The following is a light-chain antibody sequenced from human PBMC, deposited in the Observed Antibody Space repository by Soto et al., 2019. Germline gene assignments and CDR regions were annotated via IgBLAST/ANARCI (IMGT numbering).Light chain of an antibody. Sequence: QSVLTQPPSASGTPGQRVTISCSGSNSNIGNNYVYWYQQFPGTAPKLLIYKNDQRPSGVPDRFSGSKSGTSASLAISGLRFGDEAKYYWAGWGGRLSGLFGGGTKVTVL. V-gene: IGLV1-47*01. J-gene: IGLJ2*01. CDR3: AGWGGRLSGL. CDR2: KND. CDR1: NSNIGNNY.